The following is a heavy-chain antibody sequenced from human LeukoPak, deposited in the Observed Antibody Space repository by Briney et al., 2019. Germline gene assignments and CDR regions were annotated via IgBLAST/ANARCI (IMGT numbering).Heavy chain of an antibody. D-gene: IGHD2-2*02. CDR1: GYTFTIYD. CDR2: MNPNSGNT. Sequence: ASVKVSFKASGYTFTIYDINWVRQATGQGLEWMGWMNPNSGNTGYSQKFQGRGTMTRNTSISTAYMELSSLRSEDTAVYYCARGALPADCSSTSCYTGYYYYYGMDVWGQGTTVTVSS. J-gene: IGHJ6*02. V-gene: IGHV1-8*01. CDR3: ARGALPADCSSTSCYTGYYYYYGMDV.